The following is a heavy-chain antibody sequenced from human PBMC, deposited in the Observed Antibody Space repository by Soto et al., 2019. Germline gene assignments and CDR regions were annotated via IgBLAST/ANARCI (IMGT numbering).Heavy chain of an antibody. D-gene: IGHD2-15*01. CDR1: GGTFSSYA. CDR2: IIPIFGTA. V-gene: IGHV1-69*01. J-gene: IGHJ4*02. CDR3: TVGYCSGGSCYRRVDY. Sequence: QVQLVQSGAEVKKPGSSVKVSCKASGGTFSSYAISWVRQAPGQGLEWMGGIIPIFGTANYAQKFQGRVTITADEATSTAYMELSRLRSEDTAVYYCTVGYCSGGSCYRRVDYWGQGTLVTVSS.